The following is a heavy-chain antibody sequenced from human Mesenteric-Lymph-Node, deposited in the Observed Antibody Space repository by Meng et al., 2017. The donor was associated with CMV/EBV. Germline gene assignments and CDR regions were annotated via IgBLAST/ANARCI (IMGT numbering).Heavy chain of an antibody. Sequence: KISFKGSGYNFISSWIGWMRPMPGKGLEWMGIIYPGDSDTRYSPSFQGQVTISADKSISTAYLQWSSLKASDTAMYYCAAWFRRGGYWGQGTLVTVSS. V-gene: IGHV5-51*01. CDR2: IYPGDSDT. D-gene: IGHD3-9*01. CDR1: GYNFISSW. J-gene: IGHJ4*02. CDR3: AAWFRRGGY.